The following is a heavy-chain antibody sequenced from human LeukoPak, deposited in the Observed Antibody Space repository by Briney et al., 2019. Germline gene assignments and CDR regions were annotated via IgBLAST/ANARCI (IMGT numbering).Heavy chain of an antibody. Sequence: GGSLRLSCAASGFSFSKYDMHWVRQAPGKGLEWVAVISFDGSKEDYPDSLKGRFTISRDNSKSMLYLQMSSLTAEDTAIYYCAKGGSGWYPGFDYWGQGILVTVSS. J-gene: IGHJ4*02. CDR2: ISFDGSKE. CDR1: GFSFSKYD. V-gene: IGHV3-30*18. CDR3: AKGGSGWYPGFDY. D-gene: IGHD6-19*01.